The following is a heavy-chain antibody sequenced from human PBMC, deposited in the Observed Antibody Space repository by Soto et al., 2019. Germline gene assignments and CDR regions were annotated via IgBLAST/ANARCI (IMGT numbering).Heavy chain of an antibody. J-gene: IGHJ4*02. Sequence: GGSLRLSCAASGFTFSSYWMSWVRQAPGKGLEWVANIKQDGSEKYYVDSVKGRFTISRDNAKNSLYLQMNSLRAEDTAVYYCARSNWYSIAAAGGPLNYWGQGTLVTVSS. CDR2: IKQDGSEK. CDR1: GFTFSSYW. CDR3: ARSNWYSIAAAGGPLNY. V-gene: IGHV3-7*01. D-gene: IGHD6-13*01.